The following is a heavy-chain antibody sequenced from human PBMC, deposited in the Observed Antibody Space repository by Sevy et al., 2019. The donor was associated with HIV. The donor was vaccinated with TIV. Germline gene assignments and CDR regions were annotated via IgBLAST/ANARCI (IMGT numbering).Heavy chain of an antibody. Sequence: GGSLRLSCAASGFSFRNYDMHWVRQAPGKGLGWLALVSFDGDSTYSADSVKGRFTSSRDNSKNTLYLQMNSLRVEDTAIYYCAKRGGHDTSGYVSYYYYGMDVWGQGTTVTVSS. V-gene: IGHV3-30*18. D-gene: IGHD2-2*01. J-gene: IGHJ6*02. CDR3: AKRGGHDTSGYVSYYYYGMDV. CDR1: GFSFRNYD. CDR2: VSFDGDST.